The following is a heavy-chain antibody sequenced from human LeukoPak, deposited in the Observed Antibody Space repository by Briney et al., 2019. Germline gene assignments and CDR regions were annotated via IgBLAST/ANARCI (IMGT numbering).Heavy chain of an antibody. CDR2: ISWNSGSI. CDR3: AKDAYYYDSSGYSPFDY. V-gene: IGHV3-9*01. D-gene: IGHD3-22*01. Sequence: GGSLTLSCAASGFTFDDYAMHWVRQAPGKGLEWVSGISWNSGSIGYADSVKGRFTISRDNAKNSLYLQMNSLRAEDTALYYCAKDAYYYDSSGYSPFDYWGQGTLVTVSS. CDR1: GFTFDDYA. J-gene: IGHJ4*02.